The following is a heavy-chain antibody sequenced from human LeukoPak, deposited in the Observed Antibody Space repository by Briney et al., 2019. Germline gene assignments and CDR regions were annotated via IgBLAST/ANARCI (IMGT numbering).Heavy chain of an antibody. Sequence: GGSLRLSCAASGFTFSSYGMHWVRQAPGKGLEWVAVISYDGSNKYYADSVKGRFTISRDNSKNTLYLQMNSLRAEDTAVYYCAKEAIAAAGFDYWGQGTLVTVSS. D-gene: IGHD6-13*01. V-gene: IGHV3-30*18. CDR2: ISYDGSNK. CDR3: AKEAIAAAGFDY. CDR1: GFTFSSYG. J-gene: IGHJ4*02.